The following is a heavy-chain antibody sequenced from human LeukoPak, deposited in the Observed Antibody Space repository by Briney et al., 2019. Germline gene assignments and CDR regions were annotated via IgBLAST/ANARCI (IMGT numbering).Heavy chain of an antibody. CDR1: GGSISSYY. CDR2: IFHSGST. J-gene: IGHJ4*02. D-gene: IGHD1-1*01. Sequence: SETLSLTCTVSGGSISSYYWGWIRQPPGKGLEWIGYIFHSGSTNYNPSLKSRVTISVDTSKNQFSLRMSSMTAADTAVYYCARATSPFYTDFDYWGQGTLVTVSS. V-gene: IGHV4-59*01. CDR3: ARATSPFYTDFDY.